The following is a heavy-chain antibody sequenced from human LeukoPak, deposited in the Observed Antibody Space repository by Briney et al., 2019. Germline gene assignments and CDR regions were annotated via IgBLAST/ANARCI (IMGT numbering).Heavy chain of an antibody. CDR1: GYTFTSYY. V-gene: IGHV1-69*13. Sequence: SVKVSCKASGYTFTSYYMHWVRQAPGQGLEWMGGIIPIFGTANYAQKFQGRVTITADESTSTAYMELSSLRSEDTAVYYCARYPYSWGQGTLVTVSS. CDR2: IIPIFGTA. J-gene: IGHJ4*02. D-gene: IGHD2-21*01. CDR3: ARYPYS.